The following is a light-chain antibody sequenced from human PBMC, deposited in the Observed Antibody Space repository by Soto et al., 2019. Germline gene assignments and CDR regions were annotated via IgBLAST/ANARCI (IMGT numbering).Light chain of an antibody. J-gene: IGKJ5*01. V-gene: IGKV3-11*01. Sequence: DIVLKQSPATLSLSPGERATLSCRASQTVSSSLAWYQQKPGQAPRLLIYEASNRATGIPARFSGSGSGADFTLTISSLQPEDFATYYCQQYNSYPYTFGQGTRLEL. CDR2: EAS. CDR1: QTVSSS. CDR3: QQYNSYPYT.